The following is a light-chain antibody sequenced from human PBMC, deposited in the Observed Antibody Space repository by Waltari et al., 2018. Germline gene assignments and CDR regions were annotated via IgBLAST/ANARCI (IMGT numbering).Light chain of an antibody. CDR3: QSADSSGAYRV. CDR2: KDN. V-gene: IGLV3-25*03. J-gene: IGLJ3*02. Sequence: SYELTQPPSVAVSPGQTARITCSGDALPQQYANWYQQKAGQAPMLVIYKDNERPSGIPERFSGSSSGKIVTLTISGVQAEDEADYYCQSADSSGAYRVFGGGTKLTVL. CDR1: ALPQQY.